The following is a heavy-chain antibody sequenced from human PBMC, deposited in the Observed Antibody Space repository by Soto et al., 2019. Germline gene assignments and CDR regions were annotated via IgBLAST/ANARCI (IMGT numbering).Heavy chain of an antibody. J-gene: IGHJ4*02. CDR3: ATQMDYNILTGYRPFDY. CDR1: GFTFSSYS. D-gene: IGHD3-9*01. V-gene: IGHV3-21*01. CDR2: ISSGNSYI. Sequence: PGGSLRLSCAVSGFTFSSYSMNWVRQAPGKGLEWVSSISSGNSYIYYADSVRGRFTVSRGNAKSSLYLQMNSLRAEDTAVYYFATQMDYNILTGYRPFDYWGQGTLVTVSS.